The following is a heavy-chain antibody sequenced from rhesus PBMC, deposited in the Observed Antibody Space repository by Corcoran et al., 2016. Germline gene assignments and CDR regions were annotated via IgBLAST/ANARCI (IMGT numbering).Heavy chain of an antibody. CDR1: GFTFSSYG. V-gene: IGHV3S5*01. J-gene: IGHJ2*01. CDR3: AKLYSSWDWYFDL. CDR2: ISNGGGST. D-gene: IGHD6-13*01. Sequence: EVQLVESGGGLVQPGGSLRLSCAASGFTFSSYGMSWVRQAPGKGLEWVSYISNGGGSTYSADSVKGRFTISRDNSKNTLSLQMNSLRAEDTAVYYCAKLYSSWDWYFDLWGPGTPITISS.